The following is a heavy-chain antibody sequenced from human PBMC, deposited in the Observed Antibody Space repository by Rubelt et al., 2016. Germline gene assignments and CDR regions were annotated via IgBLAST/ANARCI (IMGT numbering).Heavy chain of an antibody. CDR3: ARGSRDSSGYFYEYFSF. CDR1: GGSAASGSYC. Sequence: QVQLQESGPGLVRPSETLALTCTVSGGSAASGSYCWSWLRQPPGKGLGWIGYIYYSGSTYSNPSPKSRVPISVDTSTNKFSLKLGSVTASDTAVYYWARGSRDSSGYFYEYFSFWGQGTLVTVSS. J-gene: IGHJ4*02. CDR2: IYYSGST. V-gene: IGHV4-61*01. D-gene: IGHD6-19*01.